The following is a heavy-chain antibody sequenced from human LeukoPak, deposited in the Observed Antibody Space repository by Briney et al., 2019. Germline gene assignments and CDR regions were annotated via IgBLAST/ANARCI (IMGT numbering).Heavy chain of an antibody. D-gene: IGHD3-16*01. V-gene: IGHV3-30*03. J-gene: IGHJ4*02. CDR1: GFTFSSYG. Sequence: PGGSLRLSCAASGFTFSSYGMHWVRQAPGKGLEWVAVISYDGSNKYYVDSVKGRFTISRDNAKNSLYLQMNSLRAEDTAVYYCASLGYWGQGTLVTVSS. CDR2: ISYDGSNK. CDR3: ASLGY.